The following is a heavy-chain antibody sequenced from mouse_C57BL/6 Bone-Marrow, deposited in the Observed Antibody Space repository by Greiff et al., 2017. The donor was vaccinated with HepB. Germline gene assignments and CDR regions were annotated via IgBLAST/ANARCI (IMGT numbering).Heavy chain of an antibody. CDR2: ISDGGSYT. V-gene: IGHV5-4*01. CDR3: ARYTIVTTHWYFDV. D-gene: IGHD2-5*01. J-gene: IGHJ1*03. CDR1: GFTFSSYA. Sequence: EVQVVESGGGLVKPGGSLKLSCAASGFTFSSYAMSWVRQTPEKRLEWVATISDGGSYTYYPDNVKGRFTISRDNAKNILYLQMSHLKSEDTAMYYCARYTIVTTHWYFDVWGTGTTVTVSS.